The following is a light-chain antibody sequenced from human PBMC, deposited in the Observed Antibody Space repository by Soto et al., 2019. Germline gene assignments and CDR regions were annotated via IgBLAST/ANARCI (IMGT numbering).Light chain of an antibody. J-gene: IGKJ1*01. CDR3: QNYNSARET. CDR2: AAS. Sequence: DVQMTQCTSSLSASVGDRVTITCRASQCIRNYLAWYQQKPGKVPKLLIYAASTLQSGVPSRFSGSGSGTDFTLSINSLQPEDVATYYCQNYNSARETFGQGTKVDIK. CDR1: QCIRNY. V-gene: IGKV1-27*01.